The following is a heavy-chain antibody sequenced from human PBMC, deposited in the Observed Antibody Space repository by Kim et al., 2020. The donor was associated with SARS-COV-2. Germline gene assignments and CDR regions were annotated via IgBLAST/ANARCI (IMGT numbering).Heavy chain of an antibody. Sequence: YYADSVKGRFTISRDNSKNTLYLQMNSLRAEDTAVYYCAREAQYSGSYFYWGQGTLVTVSS. D-gene: IGHD1-26*01. V-gene: IGHV3-53*01. J-gene: IGHJ4*02. CDR3: AREAQYSGSYFY.